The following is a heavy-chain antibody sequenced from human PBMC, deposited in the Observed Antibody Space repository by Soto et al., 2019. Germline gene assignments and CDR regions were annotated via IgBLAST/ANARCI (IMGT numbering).Heavy chain of an antibody. V-gene: IGHV1-18*01. D-gene: IGHD6-13*01. J-gene: IGHJ5*02. Sequence: AASVKVSCKASGYIFGSYGISWVRQAPGQGLEWMGWISGYNGDTIYAQKYQDRVTMTTDTSTSTGYMELRSLKSDDTAVYYCARDLMVAAAGKNWFDAWGQGTLVTVSS. CDR1: GYIFGSYG. CDR2: ISGYNGDT. CDR3: ARDLMVAAAGKNWFDA.